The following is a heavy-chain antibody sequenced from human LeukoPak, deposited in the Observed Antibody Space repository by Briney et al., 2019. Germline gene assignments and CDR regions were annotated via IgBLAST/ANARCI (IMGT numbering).Heavy chain of an antibody. CDR2: INHSGST. D-gene: IGHD3-10*01. V-gene: IGHV4-34*01. CDR1: GGSFSGYY. Sequence: SETLSLTCAVYGGSFSGYYWSWIRQPPGKGLEWIGEINHSGSTNYNPSLKSRVTISVDTSKNQFSLKLSSVTAADTAVYYCARGDYYGSGSPPDYWGQGTLVTVSS. J-gene: IGHJ4*02. CDR3: ARGDYYGSGSPPDY.